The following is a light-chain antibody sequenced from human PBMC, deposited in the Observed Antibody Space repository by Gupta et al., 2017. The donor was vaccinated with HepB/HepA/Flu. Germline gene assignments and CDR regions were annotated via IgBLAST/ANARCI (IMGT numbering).Light chain of an antibody. Sequence: IVMTQSPATLSVSPGERATLSCRASQSVSSNLAWYQQKPGQAPRLLIYGASTRATGIPARFSGSGSGTEFTLTISSRQSEDFAVYYCQHKNNWPYTFGQGTKVEIK. CDR3: QHKNNWPYT. CDR2: GAS. V-gene: IGKV3-15*01. J-gene: IGKJ1*01. CDR1: QSVSSN.